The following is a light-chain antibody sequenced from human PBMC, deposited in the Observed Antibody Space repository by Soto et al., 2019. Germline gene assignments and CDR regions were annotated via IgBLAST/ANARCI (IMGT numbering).Light chain of an antibody. J-gene: IGLJ1*01. V-gene: IGLV2-8*01. CDR3: SSYSGTNYHYV. CDR1: SSDVGGYNY. Sequence: QSVLTQPPSASGSFVQSVTISCTGTSSDVGGYNYVSWYQQHPGKAPKLMIYEVSERPSGVPDRFSGSKSGNTASLTVSGLQADDEADYYCSSYSGTNYHYVFGTGTKVSGL. CDR2: EVS.